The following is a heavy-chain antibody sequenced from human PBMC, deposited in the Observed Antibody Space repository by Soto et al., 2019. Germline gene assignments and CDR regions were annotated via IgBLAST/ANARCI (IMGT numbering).Heavy chain of an antibody. CDR3: AREGVSGYDNYYGMDV. D-gene: IGHD5-12*01. CDR1: GFTFSSYA. CDR2: ISGSGGST. J-gene: IGHJ6*02. V-gene: IGHV3-23*01. Sequence: HPGGSLRLSCAASGFTFSSYAMSWVRQAPGKGLEWVSAISGSGGSTYYADSVKGRFTISRDNSKNTLYLQMNSLRAEDTAVYYCAREGVSGYDNYYGMDVWGQGTTVTVSS.